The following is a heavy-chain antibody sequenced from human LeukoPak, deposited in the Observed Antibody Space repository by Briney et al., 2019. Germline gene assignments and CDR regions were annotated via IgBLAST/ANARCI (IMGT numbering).Heavy chain of an antibody. V-gene: IGHV1-18*01. J-gene: IGHJ6*02. D-gene: IGHD3-9*01. CDR1: GYTFTSYG. CDR3: ARDRAGNFDWPYGMDV. Sequence: ASVKASCKASGYTFTSYGISWVRQAPGQGLEWMGWISAYNGNTNYAQKLQGRVTMTTDTSTSTAYMELRSLRSDDTAVYYCARDRAGNFDWPYGMDVWGQGTTVTVSS. CDR2: ISAYNGNT.